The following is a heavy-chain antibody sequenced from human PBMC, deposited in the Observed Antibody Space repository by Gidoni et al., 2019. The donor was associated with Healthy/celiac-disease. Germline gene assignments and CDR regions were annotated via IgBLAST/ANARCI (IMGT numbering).Heavy chain of an antibody. CDR1: GLTFSSYC. V-gene: IGHV3-33*01. CDR3: ARDRYYDSSGYYQRKVDAFDI. J-gene: IGHJ3*02. Sequence: QVQLVESGGCVVQPGRSLRLSCAASGLTFSSYCLHWVRQAPGKGLEWVAVIWYDGSNKYYADSVKGRFTISRDNSKNTLYLQMNSLRAEDTAVYYCARDRYYDSSGYYQRKVDAFDIWGQGTMVTVSS. CDR2: IWYDGSNK. D-gene: IGHD3-22*01.